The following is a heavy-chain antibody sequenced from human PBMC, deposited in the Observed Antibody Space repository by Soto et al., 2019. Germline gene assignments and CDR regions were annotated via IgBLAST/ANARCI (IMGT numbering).Heavy chain of an antibody. Sequence: ASVKVSCKASGYTFTSYGISWVRQAPGQGLEWMGWIGAYNGNTNYAQKLQGRVTMTTDTSTSTAYMELRSLRSDDTAVYYCAVGYCISTSCYQGWFDPWGQGTLVTVSS. CDR3: AVGYCISTSCYQGWFDP. V-gene: IGHV1-18*01. J-gene: IGHJ5*02. CDR2: IGAYNGNT. D-gene: IGHD2-2*01. CDR1: GYTFTSYG.